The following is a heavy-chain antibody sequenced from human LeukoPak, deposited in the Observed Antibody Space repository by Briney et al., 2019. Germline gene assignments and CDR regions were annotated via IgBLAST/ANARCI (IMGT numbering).Heavy chain of an antibody. Sequence: GGSLRLSCAASGFTFSSYGMHWVRQAPGKGLEWVAVISYDGSNKCYADSVKGRFTISRDNSKNTLYLQMNSLRAEDTAVYYCAKDGYSSGWFNWFDPWGQGTLVTVSS. CDR1: GFTFSSYG. CDR2: ISYDGSNK. D-gene: IGHD6-19*01. J-gene: IGHJ5*02. CDR3: AKDGYSSGWFNWFDP. V-gene: IGHV3-30*18.